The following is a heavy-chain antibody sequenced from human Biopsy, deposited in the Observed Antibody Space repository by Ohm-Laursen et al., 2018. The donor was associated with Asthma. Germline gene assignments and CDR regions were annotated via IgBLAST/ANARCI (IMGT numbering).Heavy chain of an antibody. J-gene: IGHJ6*02. CDR3: TRTTTVTTTYAMDV. Sequence: SLRLSCAASGFTFSIYDIHWVRQAPGKGLEWVSVIYNDGRAYYADSVKGRFTVSRDNSKNTLFLQMNSLRAEDTAVYYCTRTTTVTTTYAMDVWGRGTTVTVSS. V-gene: IGHV3-53*01. D-gene: IGHD4-17*01. CDR1: GFTFSIYD. CDR2: IYNDGRA.